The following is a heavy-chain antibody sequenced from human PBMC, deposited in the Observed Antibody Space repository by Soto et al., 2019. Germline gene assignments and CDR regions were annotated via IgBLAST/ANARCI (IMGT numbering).Heavy chain of an antibody. CDR1: GYSISSGYY. Sequence: SETLSLTCAVSGYSISSGYYWGWIRQPPGKGLEWIGSIYDSGKTYYNPSLKSRVTISVDTSKNQFSLKLSSATAADAAMYYCARDRYCTSSSCKGFDYWGQGTLVTVSS. V-gene: IGHV4-38-2*02. CDR3: ARDRYCTSSSCKGFDY. CDR2: IYDSGKT. D-gene: IGHD2-2*01. J-gene: IGHJ4*02.